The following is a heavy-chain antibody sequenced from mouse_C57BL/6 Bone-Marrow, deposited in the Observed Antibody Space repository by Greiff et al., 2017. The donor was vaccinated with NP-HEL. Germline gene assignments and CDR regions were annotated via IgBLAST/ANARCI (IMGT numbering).Heavy chain of an antibody. CDR1: GFSLSTFGMG. D-gene: IGHD1-1*01. CDR3: ARMYYGSPWFAY. J-gene: IGHJ3*01. V-gene: IGHV8-8*01. CDR2: IWWDDDK. Sequence: QVTLKESGPGILQPSQTLSLTCSFSGFSLSTFGMGVGWIRQPSGKGLEWLAHIWWDDDKYYNPALKSRLTSSKDPSKNPVFVKIANVDTADTATYYCARMYYGSPWFAYWGQGTLVTVSA.